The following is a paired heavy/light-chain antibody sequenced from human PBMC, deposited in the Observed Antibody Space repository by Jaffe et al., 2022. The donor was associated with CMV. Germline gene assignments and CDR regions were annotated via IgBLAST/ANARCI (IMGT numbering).Heavy chain of an antibody. J-gene: IGHJ4*02. CDR2: IDTYGTGT. Sequence: EVQLVESGGGLVQPGGSLRLSCAASGFTLSSYYMHWVRQAPGKGLEWVSRIDTYGTGTNYADSVKGRFTISRDDAKNTLYLQLDTLTVEDSALYYCAGLNYGDYDKDYWGQGTLVTVSS. CDR1: GFTLSSYY. D-gene: IGHD4-17*01. V-gene: IGHV3-74*01. CDR3: AGLNYGDYDKDY.
Light chain of an antibody. J-gene: IGLJ3*02. CDR3: CSYAGDGTWV. CDR1: SSDVGAYKF. V-gene: IGLV2-23*02. Sequence: QSALTQPASVSGSPGQSITISCTGSSSDVGAYKFVSWYQQHPGKAPKLKIYEVAKRPSGVSNRFSGSKSVNTASLTISGLQADDEADYYCCSYAGDGTWVFGGGTKVTVL. CDR2: EVA.